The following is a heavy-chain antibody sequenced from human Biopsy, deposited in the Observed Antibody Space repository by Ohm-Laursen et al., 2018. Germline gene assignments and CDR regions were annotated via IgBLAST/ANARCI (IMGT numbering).Heavy chain of an antibody. V-gene: IGHV1-69*06. Sequence: VSSVTVSCKPPGGTFSNSGVNWVRQAPGQGLECLGGNIPILGTGNYAQKFQDRVTVAADTSTSTATMELRSLRSDDTAVYYCATKLTGYFHHWGQGTLVIVSS. J-gene: IGHJ1*01. D-gene: IGHD3-9*01. CDR3: ATKLTGYFHH. CDR2: NIPILGTG. CDR1: GGTFSNSG.